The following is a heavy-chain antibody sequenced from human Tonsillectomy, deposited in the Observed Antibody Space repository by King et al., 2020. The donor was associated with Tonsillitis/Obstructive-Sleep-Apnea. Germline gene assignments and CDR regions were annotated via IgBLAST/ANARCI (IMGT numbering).Heavy chain of an antibody. Sequence: VQLVESGGGVVQPGRSLRLSCAASGFTFSSYDMHWVRQAPGKGLEWVAVISYDGLTEHCGGSVKGRFTLSRDNSKSTLYLQTSSLRPEDTALYYCAKDGIVATGRTTIPFDYWGQGILVTVSS. CDR3: AKDGIVATGRTTIPFDY. CDR1: GFTFSSYD. J-gene: IGHJ4*02. D-gene: IGHD6-13*01. CDR2: ISYDGLTE. V-gene: IGHV3-30*18.